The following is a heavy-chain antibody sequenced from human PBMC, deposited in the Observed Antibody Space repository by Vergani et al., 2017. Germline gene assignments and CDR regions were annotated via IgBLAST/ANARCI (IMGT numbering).Heavy chain of an antibody. Sequence: QVQLVESGGGVVQPGRSLRLSCAASGFTFSSYGMHWVRQAPGKGLEWVAVISYDGSNKYYADSVKGRFTISRDNSKNTLYLQMNSLKTEDTAVYYCTRDIVVVVAAKEYYYYGMDVWGQGTTVTVSS. J-gene: IGHJ6*02. V-gene: IGHV3-30*03. D-gene: IGHD2-15*01. CDR1: GFTFSSYG. CDR2: ISYDGSNK. CDR3: TRDIVVVVAAKEYYYYGMDV.